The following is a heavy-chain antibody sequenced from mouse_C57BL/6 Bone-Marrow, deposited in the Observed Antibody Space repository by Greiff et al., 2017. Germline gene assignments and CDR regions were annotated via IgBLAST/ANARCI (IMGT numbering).Heavy chain of an antibody. CDR2: IYPGSGNT. CDR1: GYSFTSYY. CDR3: ARRGLMDY. D-gene: IGHD3-3*01. Sequence: VKLMESGPELVKPGASVKISCKASGYSFTSYYIHWVKQRPGQGLEWIGWIYPGSGNTKYNEKFKGKATLTADPSSSTAYMQLCSLTSEDSAVYYCARRGLMDYWGQGTSVTVSS. V-gene: IGHV1-66*01. J-gene: IGHJ4*01.